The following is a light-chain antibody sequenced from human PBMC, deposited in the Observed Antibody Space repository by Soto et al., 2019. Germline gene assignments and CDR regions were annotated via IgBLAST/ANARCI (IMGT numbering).Light chain of an antibody. J-gene: IGKJ5*01. V-gene: IGKV1-9*01. Sequence: DIQLTQSPSFLSASVGDRVTITCRASQGISSYLAWYQQRPGKAPNLLIYTASTLQSGVPSRLSGSGSGKEFTLTISSLQPEDFATYSCPRRHSYPITFGQGTRLEIK. CDR2: TAS. CDR3: PRRHSYPIT. CDR1: QGISSY.